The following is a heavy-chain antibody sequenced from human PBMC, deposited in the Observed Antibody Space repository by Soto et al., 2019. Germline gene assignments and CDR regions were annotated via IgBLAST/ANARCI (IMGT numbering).Heavy chain of an antibody. V-gene: IGHV4-34*01. Sequence: QVQLQQWGAGLLKPSETLSLTCAVYGGSFSGYYWSWIRQPPGKGLEWIGEINHSGSTNYNPSLTSRVTISVDTSKNQFSLKLSSVTAADTAVYYCARAGTLLLWFGEMAGFGYWGQGTLVTVSS. J-gene: IGHJ4*02. D-gene: IGHD3-10*01. CDR3: ARAGTLLLWFGEMAGFGY. CDR1: GGSFSGYY. CDR2: INHSGST.